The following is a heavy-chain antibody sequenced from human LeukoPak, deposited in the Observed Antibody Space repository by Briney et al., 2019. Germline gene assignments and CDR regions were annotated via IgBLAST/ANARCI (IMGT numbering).Heavy chain of an antibody. Sequence: SQTLSLTCTVSGGSISSGSYYWSWIRQPAGKGLEWIGRIYTSGSTNYNPSLKSRVTISVDTSKNQFSLKLSSVTAADTAVYYCARHKGPVYGGYGTFDYWGQETLVTVSS. CDR2: IYTSGST. CDR1: GGSISSGSYY. CDR3: ARHKGPVYGGYGTFDY. D-gene: IGHD5-12*01. V-gene: IGHV4-61*02. J-gene: IGHJ4*02.